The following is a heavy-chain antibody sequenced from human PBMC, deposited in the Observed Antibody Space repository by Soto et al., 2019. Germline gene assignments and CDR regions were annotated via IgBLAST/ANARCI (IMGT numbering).Heavy chain of an antibody. D-gene: IGHD6-13*01. CDR2: INPNSGGT. CDR3: ANIAPDYYYGMDV. CDR1: GYTFTGYY. Sequence: ASVKVSCKASGYTFTGYYIHWVRQAPGQGLEWMGWINPNSGGTNYAQKFQGRVTMTRDTSISTAYMELSRLRSDDTAVYYCANIAPDYYYGMDVWGQGTTVTVSS. J-gene: IGHJ6*02. V-gene: IGHV1-2*02.